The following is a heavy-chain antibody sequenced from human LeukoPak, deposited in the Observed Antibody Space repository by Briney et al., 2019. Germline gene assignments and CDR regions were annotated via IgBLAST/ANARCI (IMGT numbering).Heavy chain of an antibody. CDR2: INPNSGGT. J-gene: IGHJ4*02. Sequence: ASVKVSCKASGYTFTGYYMHWVRQAPGQGLEWMGWINPNSGGTNYAQKFQGWVTMTRDTSISTAYMELSRLRSDDTAVYYSARRGDSSSWYRAIDYWGQGTLVTVSS. CDR3: ARRGDSSSWYRAIDY. V-gene: IGHV1-2*04. CDR1: GYTFTGYY. D-gene: IGHD6-13*01.